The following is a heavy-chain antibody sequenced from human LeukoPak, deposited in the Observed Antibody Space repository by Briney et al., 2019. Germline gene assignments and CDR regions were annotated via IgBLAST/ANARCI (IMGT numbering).Heavy chain of an antibody. J-gene: IGHJ4*02. V-gene: IGHV3-11*01. CDR1: GFTFSDYY. D-gene: IGHD3-3*01. Sequence: GGSLRLSCAASGFTFSDYYMSWIRQAPGKGLEWVSYISSSGSTIYYADSVKGRFTISRDNAKNSLYLQMNSLRAEDTAVYYCANLPIPYDFWSGYWAPDYWGQGTLVTVSS. CDR2: ISSSGSTI. CDR3: ANLPIPYDFWSGYWAPDY.